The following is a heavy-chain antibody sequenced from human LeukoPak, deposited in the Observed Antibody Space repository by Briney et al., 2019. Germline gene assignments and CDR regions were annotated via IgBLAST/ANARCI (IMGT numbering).Heavy chain of an antibody. CDR2: IKQDGSEK. Sequence: GGSLRLSCAASGFTFSSYEMNWVRQAPGKGLEWVANIKQDGSEKYYVDSVKGRFTISRDNTKNSLYLQMNSLRAEDTAVYYCAELGITMIGGVWGKGTTVTISS. CDR1: GFTFSSYE. CDR3: AELGITMIGGV. V-gene: IGHV3-7*01. J-gene: IGHJ6*04. D-gene: IGHD3-10*02.